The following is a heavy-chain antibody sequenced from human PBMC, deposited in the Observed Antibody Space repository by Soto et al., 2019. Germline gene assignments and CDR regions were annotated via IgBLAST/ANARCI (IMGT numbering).Heavy chain of an antibody. J-gene: IGHJ6*02. D-gene: IGHD3-16*01. CDR2: INTYNGNT. Sequence: QVQLVQSGAEVKNPGASVKVSCKASGYTFTRYGIGWARQAPGQGLEWMGWINTYNGNTNYAQNVQGRVTLTTDTSTSTAYMELRRRRSNDTAIDYGAIVDVYVTPSPQDVWGQGTTVIVSS. CDR1: GYTFTRYG. V-gene: IGHV1-18*01. CDR3: AIVDVYVTPSPQDV.